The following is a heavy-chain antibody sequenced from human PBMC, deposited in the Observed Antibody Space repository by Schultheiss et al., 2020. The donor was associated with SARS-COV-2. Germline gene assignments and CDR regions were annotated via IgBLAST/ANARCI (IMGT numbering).Heavy chain of an antibody. CDR1: GGSISSSSYY. D-gene: IGHD2-21*02. CDR2: IYYSGST. V-gene: IGHV4-39*07. J-gene: IGHJ5*02. Sequence: GSLRLSCTVSGGSISSSSYYWGWIRQPPGKGLEWIGSIYYSGSTYYNPSLKSRVTISVDTSKNQFSLKLSSVTAADTAVYYCAREPYCGGDCYSGWFDPWGQGTLVTVSS. CDR3: AREPYCGGDCYSGWFDP.